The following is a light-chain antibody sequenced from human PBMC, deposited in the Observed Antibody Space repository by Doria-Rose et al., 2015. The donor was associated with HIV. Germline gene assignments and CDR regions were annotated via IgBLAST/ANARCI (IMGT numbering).Light chain of an antibody. CDR2: KDS. CDR3: QSADNSGAYRVV. J-gene: IGLJ2*01. CDR1: ALPKQY. V-gene: IGLV3-25*01. Sequence: LPSVSVSPGQTASITCSGDALPKQYAYWYQQKPGQAPVLLIYKDSERPSGIPERFSGSSSGTTVTLSISGVQADDEADYYCQSADNSGAYRVVFGGGTKLTVL.